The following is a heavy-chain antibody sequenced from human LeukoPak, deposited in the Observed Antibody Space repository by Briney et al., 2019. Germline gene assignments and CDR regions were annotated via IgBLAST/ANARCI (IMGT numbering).Heavy chain of an antibody. V-gene: IGHV1-58*02. Sequence: SVKVSCKASGFTFTSSAMQWVRQARGQRLEWIGWIVVGSGNTNYAQKFQERVTITRDMSTSTAYMELSSLRSEDTAVYYCARAANYDFWSGYYTGPADYWGQGTLVTVSS. CDR2: IVVGSGNT. CDR1: GFTFTSSA. D-gene: IGHD3-3*01. J-gene: IGHJ4*02. CDR3: ARAANYDFWSGYYTGPADY.